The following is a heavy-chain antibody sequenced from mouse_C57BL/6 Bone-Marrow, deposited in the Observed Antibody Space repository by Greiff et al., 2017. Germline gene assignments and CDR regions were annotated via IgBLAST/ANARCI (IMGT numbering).Heavy chain of an antibody. Sequence: EVQLQQSGPELVKPGASVKISCKASGYTFTDYYMNWVKQSHGKSLEWIGDINPNNGVTSYNQKFKGKATLTVDKSSSTAYMELRSLTSEDSAVYYCPPNWGGAMDYWGQGTSVTVSS. CDR3: PPNWGGAMDY. J-gene: IGHJ4*01. D-gene: IGHD4-1*01. CDR2: INPNNGVT. V-gene: IGHV1-26*01. CDR1: GYTFTDYY.